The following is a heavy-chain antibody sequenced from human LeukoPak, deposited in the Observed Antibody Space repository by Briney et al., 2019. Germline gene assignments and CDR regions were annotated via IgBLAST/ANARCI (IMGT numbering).Heavy chain of an antibody. Sequence: QPGGSLRLSCAASGFTFSSYSMNWVRQAPGRGLEGGSYISSSSSTIYYADSVKGRFTISRDNAKNSLYLQMHSLRAEDTTADYSAGDDTMVRGVITPFDYWGQGALVTVSS. J-gene: IGHJ4*02. CDR3: AGDDTMVRGVITPFDY. V-gene: IGHV3-48*01. CDR2: ISSSSSTI. CDR1: GFTFSSYS. D-gene: IGHD3-10*01.